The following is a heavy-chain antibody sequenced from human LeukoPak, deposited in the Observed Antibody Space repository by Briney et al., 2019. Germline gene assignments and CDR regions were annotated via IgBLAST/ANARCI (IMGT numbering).Heavy chain of an antibody. Sequence: GASVKVSCKVSGYTLTELSMHWVRQAPGKGLEWMGGFDPEDGETIYAQKFQGRVTMTEDTSTDTAYMELSSLRSEDTAVYYCATAVTTYYHYYYGMDVWGQGTTVTVSS. J-gene: IGHJ6*02. CDR1: GYTLTELS. CDR2: FDPEDGET. D-gene: IGHD1-14*01. CDR3: ATAVTTYYHYYYGMDV. V-gene: IGHV1-24*01.